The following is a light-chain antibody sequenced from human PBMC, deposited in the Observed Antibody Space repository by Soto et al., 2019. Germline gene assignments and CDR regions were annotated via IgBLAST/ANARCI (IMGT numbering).Light chain of an antibody. CDR2: GAS. CDR1: QSVSGSY. Sequence: EIVLTQSPGTLSLSPGERATLSCRASQSVSGSYLAWYQHKPGQAPRLLIYGASNSATGIPDRFSGSGSGTDFTLTISRLEPEDFAVYYCHQGGSSRPRTFGQGTQLETK. CDR3: HQGGSSRPRT. J-gene: IGKJ2*01. V-gene: IGKV3-20*01.